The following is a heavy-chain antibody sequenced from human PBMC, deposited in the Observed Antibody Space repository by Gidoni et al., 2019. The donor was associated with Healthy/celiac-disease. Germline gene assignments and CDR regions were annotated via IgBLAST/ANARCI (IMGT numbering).Heavy chain of an antibody. CDR3: ASARGYCSGGSCYLGDFDY. CDR1: GGSFSGYY. V-gene: IGHV4-34*01. CDR2: INHSGST. Sequence: QVQLQQWGAGLLKPSETLSLTCAVYGGSFSGYYWSWIRQPPGKGLEWIGEINHSGSTNSNPSLKSRVTISVETSKNQFSLKLSSVTAADTAVYYCASARGYCSGGSCYLGDFDYWGQGTLVTVSS. D-gene: IGHD2-15*01. J-gene: IGHJ4*02.